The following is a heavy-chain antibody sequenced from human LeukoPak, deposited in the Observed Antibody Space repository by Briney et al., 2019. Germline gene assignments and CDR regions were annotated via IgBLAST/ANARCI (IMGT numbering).Heavy chain of an antibody. J-gene: IGHJ4*02. CDR1: GGSISSYY. CDR2: IYHSGST. Sequence: SETLSLTCTVSGGSISSYYWSWIRQPPGKGLEWIGYIYHSGSTNYNPSLKSRVTISVDTSKNQFSLKLSSVTAADTAVYYCARGTPVLRYFDWTTFDYWGQGTLVTVSS. CDR3: ARGTPVLRYFDWTTFDY. D-gene: IGHD3-9*01. V-gene: IGHV4-59*01.